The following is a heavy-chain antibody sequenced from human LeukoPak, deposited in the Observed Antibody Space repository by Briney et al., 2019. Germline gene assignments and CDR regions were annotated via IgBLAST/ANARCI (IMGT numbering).Heavy chain of an antibody. Sequence: PGRSLRLTCAASGFSFDDYGMSWVRQVPGKGLEWVSGINWNGGSTGYADSVKGRFTISRDNAKNSLYLQMHSLRAEDTALYYCARYGSGSYDFDYWGQGTLVTVSS. CDR1: GFSFDDYG. CDR3: ARYGSGSYDFDY. V-gene: IGHV3-20*04. J-gene: IGHJ4*02. D-gene: IGHD3-10*01. CDR2: INWNGGST.